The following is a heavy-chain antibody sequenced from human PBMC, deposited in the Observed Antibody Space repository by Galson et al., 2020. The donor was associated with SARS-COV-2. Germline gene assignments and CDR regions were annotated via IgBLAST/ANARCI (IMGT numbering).Heavy chain of an antibody. D-gene: IGHD3-16*01. V-gene: IGHV4-39*01. Sequence: SETLSLTCTVSGGAISSSSYFWAWIRQSPGKGLEWIGYIYHSGSAYYAPSLQSRVSIFVDPTKNQFSLRLTSVTAADTGVYYCARPAVSPGGFNFGGQGILFTVSS. CDR1: GGAISSSSYF. CDR2: IYHSGSA. J-gene: IGHJ4*02. CDR3: ARPAVSPGGFNF.